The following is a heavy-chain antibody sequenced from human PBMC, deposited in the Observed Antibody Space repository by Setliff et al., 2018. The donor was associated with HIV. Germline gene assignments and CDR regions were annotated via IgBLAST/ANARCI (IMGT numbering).Heavy chain of an antibody. D-gene: IGHD3-10*01. Sequence: PGGSLRLSCAASGFTFSSYTMNWVRQAPGKGLEYVSAISSDGGTTYYADSVKGRFTISRDNSKNTLYLQMGSLRAEDTAVYYCARSVIGYYYYGMDVWGQGTTVTVSS. J-gene: IGHJ6*02. CDR2: ISSDGGTT. V-gene: IGHV3-64*02. CDR3: ARSVIGYYYYGMDV. CDR1: GFTFSSYT.